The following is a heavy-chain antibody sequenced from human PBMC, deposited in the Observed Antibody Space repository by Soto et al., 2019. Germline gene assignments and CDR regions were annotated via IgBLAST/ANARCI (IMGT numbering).Heavy chain of an antibody. D-gene: IGHD3-10*01. CDR1: GYTFTSYG. CDR3: ARTRNKMLRAPDYFYYYGMDF. CDR2: ISTYNGNT. Sequence: ASVKVSCKASGYTFTSYGISWVRQAPGQGLEWMGWISTYNGNTNYAQKLQGRVTMTTDTSTSTAYMELSSLRSEDTAVYYCARTRNKMLRAPDYFYYYGMDFWGQGTTVTVSS. J-gene: IGHJ6*02. V-gene: IGHV1-18*01.